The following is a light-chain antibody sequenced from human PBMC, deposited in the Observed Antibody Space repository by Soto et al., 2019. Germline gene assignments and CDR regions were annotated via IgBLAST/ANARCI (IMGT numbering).Light chain of an antibody. CDR2: NVS. J-gene: IGKJ2*01. CDR3: FQATPSPPYT. CDR1: ESLLHSDGKTY. V-gene: IGKV2-24*01. Sequence: DIVLTQTPLSSPVTLGQPASISCRSSESLLHSDGKTYLSWLQQRPGQPPRLLIYNVSNRLSGVPDRFSGSEAGTDFTLKISRVEADDVGVYYCFQATPSPPYTFDRGTKLEFE.